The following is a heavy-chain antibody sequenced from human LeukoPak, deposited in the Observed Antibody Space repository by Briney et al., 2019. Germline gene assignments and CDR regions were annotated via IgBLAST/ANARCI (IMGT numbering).Heavy chain of an antibody. V-gene: IGHV3-48*01. J-gene: IGHJ3*02. CDR2: ISGSGSTI. CDR3: ANGVFDI. D-gene: IGHD3-10*01. CDR1: GFTFSSYS. Sequence: GGSLRLSSAASGFTFSSYSMNWVRQAPGKRLAWVSYISGSGSTIYYADSVKGRFTISRDNAKNSLYQQMNSLTAEDTAVYYCANGVFDIWGQGTMVTVSS.